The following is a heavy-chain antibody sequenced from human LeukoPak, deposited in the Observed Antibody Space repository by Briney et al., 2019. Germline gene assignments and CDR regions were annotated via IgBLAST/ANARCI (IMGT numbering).Heavy chain of an antibody. V-gene: IGHV1-18*01. Sequence: ASVKVSCKASGGTFSSYAISWVRQAPGQGLEWMGWISAYNGNTNYAQKLQGRVTMTTDTSTSTAYMELRSLRSDDTAVYYCARAVAGRGYWFDPWGQGTLVTVSS. CDR3: ARAVAGRGYWFDP. CDR2: ISAYNGNT. J-gene: IGHJ5*02. CDR1: GGTFSSYA. D-gene: IGHD6-19*01.